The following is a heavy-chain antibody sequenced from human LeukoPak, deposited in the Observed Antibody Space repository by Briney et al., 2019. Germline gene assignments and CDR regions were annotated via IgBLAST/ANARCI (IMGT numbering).Heavy chain of an antibody. J-gene: IGHJ4*02. V-gene: IGHV3-48*02. CDR1: GFTFSRYS. CDR2: ISRSGSTI. D-gene: IGHD2-2*02. CDR3: ARDTEHLYFVFDY. Sequence: GGSLRLSCAASGFTFSRYSMNWVRQAPGKGLEWVSYISRSGSTIYYADSVKGRFTISRDNAKNSLYLQMNSLRDEDTAVHYCARDTEHLYFVFDYWGQGTLVTVSS.